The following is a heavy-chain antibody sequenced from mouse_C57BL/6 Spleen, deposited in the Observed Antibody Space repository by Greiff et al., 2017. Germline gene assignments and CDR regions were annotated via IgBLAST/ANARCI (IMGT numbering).Heavy chain of an antibody. Sequence: QVQLQQSGAELVRPGTSVKMSCKASGYTFTNYWIGWAKQRPGHGLEWIGDIYPGGGYTNYNEKFKGKATLTADKSSSTAYMQFSSLTSEDSAIYYCARGLLRYMYYFDYWGQGTTLTVSS. V-gene: IGHV1-63*01. CDR1: GYTFTNYW. CDR2: IYPGGGYT. D-gene: IGHD1-1*01. CDR3: ARGLLRYMYYFDY. J-gene: IGHJ2*01.